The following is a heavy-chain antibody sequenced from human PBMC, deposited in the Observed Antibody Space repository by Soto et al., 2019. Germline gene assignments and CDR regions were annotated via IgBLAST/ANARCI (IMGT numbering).Heavy chain of an antibody. CDR3: ARHLPPLLYYGMDV. CDR1: GYSFTSYW. V-gene: IGHV5-10-1*01. CDR2: IDPGDSYT. D-gene: IGHD2-15*01. Sequence: GESLKISCKGSGYSFTSYWISWVRRMPGKGLEWMGRIDPGDSYTNYSPSFQGHVTISADKSISTAYLQWSSLKASDTAMYYCARHLPPLLYYGMDVWGQGTTVTVSS. J-gene: IGHJ6*02.